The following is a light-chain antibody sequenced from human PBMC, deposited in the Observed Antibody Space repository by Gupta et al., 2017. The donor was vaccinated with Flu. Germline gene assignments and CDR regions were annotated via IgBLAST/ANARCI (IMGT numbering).Light chain of an antibody. CDR1: QGIERF. Sequence: DIQLTQSPSFLSASVGDRVTITCRASQGIERFLAWYQQKSGKAPKVLISGTSTLQSGVPSRFSGSGYGTEFTLTIDSLQPEDFATYYCQHVDSSPFTFGQGTKVEIK. V-gene: IGKV1-9*01. J-gene: IGKJ2*01. CDR3: QHVDSSPFT. CDR2: GTS.